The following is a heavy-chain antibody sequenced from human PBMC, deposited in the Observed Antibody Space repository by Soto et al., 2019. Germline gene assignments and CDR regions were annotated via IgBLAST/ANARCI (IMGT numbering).Heavy chain of an antibody. CDR3: ARVRDVLPDAFDI. CDR2: IYHTGNT. Sequence: PSETLSLTCAVSGGSIRRGSYSWSWIRQPPGKGLEWIGYIYHTGNTYCNPSLLSRVTISVDRSKNQFSLKVTSVTAADTAVYYCARVRDVLPDAFDIWGQGTMVTVSS. CDR1: GGSIRRGSYS. J-gene: IGHJ3*02. D-gene: IGHD3-10*02. V-gene: IGHV4-30-2*01.